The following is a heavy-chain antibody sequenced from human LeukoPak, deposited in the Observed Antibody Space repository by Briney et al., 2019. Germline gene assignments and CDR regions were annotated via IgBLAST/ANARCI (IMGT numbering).Heavy chain of an antibody. J-gene: IGHJ4*02. D-gene: IGHD6-19*01. CDR2: ISSSGSV. CDR3: AKGPSGSYGFDY. Sequence: SETLSLTCTVSGGSISGSYWSWLRQPAGKGLEWIGRISSSGSVNYNPSLKSRVTMSIDTSKNQFSLKLSTVTAADTAVYYCAKGPSGSYGFDYWGPGTQVTVSS. V-gene: IGHV4-4*07. CDR1: GGSISGSY.